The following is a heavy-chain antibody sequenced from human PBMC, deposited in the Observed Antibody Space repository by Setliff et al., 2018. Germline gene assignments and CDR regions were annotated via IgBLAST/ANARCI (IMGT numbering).Heavy chain of an antibody. CDR3: TRDIVVFTDIDYYYSGMDV. J-gene: IGHJ6*02. CDR2: INHSGST. Sequence: SETLSLTCAVYGGSFSGYYWSWIRQPPGKGLEWIGEINHSGSTNYNPSLKSRVTISVDTSKNTLSLQMNTLKAEDTAVYYCTRDIVVFTDIDYYYSGMDVWGQGTAVTVSS. D-gene: IGHD2-21*01. V-gene: IGHV4-34*01. CDR1: GGSFSGYY.